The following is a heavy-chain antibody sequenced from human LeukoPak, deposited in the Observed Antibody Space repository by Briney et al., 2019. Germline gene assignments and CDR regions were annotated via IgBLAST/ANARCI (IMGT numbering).Heavy chain of an antibody. D-gene: IGHD6-13*01. CDR1: GFTFCSYS. J-gene: IGHJ5*02. CDR3: ARKLRAAAGKP. CDR2: ISSSSSTI. V-gene: IGHV3-48*01. Sequence: GGSLRLSCAASGFTFCSYSMNWVRQAPGKGLEWVSYISSSSSTIYYADSVKGRFTISRDNAKNSLYLQMNSLRAEDTAVYYCARKLRAAAGKPWGQGTLVTVSS.